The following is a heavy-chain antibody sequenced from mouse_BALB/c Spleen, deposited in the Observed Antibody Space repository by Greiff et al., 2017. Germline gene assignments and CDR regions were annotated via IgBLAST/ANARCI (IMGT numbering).Heavy chain of an antibody. V-gene: IGHV3-6*02. Sequence: EVQVVESGPGLVKPSQSLSLTCSVTGYSITSGYYWNWIRQFPGNKLEWMGYISYDGSNNYNPSLKNRISITRDTSKNQFFLKLNSVTTEDTATYYCARDNHYYGSAWFAYWGQGTLVTVSA. D-gene: IGHD1-1*01. CDR1: GYSITSGYY. CDR3: ARDNHYYGSAWFAY. CDR2: ISYDGSN. J-gene: IGHJ3*01.